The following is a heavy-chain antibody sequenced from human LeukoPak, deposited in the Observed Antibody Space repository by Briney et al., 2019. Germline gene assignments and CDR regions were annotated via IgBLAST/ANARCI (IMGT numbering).Heavy chain of an antibody. J-gene: IGHJ5*02. CDR1: GGSISSGSYY. V-gene: IGHV4-61*02. CDR2: LYTSGST. D-gene: IGHD1-7*01. Sequence: SETLSLTCTVPGGSISSGSYYWSCIRQPAGKGLEWIGRLYTSGSTIYNPSLKSRVTISVDTSKNQFSLKLSSVTAADTAVYYCARNPNWNYEGSWFDPWGQGTLVTVSS. CDR3: ARNPNWNYEGSWFDP.